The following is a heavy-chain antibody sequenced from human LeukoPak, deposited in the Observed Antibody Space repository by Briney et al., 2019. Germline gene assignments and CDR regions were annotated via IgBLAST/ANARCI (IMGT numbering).Heavy chain of an antibody. V-gene: IGHV3-30*01. CDR2: ISNDGRDK. Sequence: GGSLRLSCAASGFTFSNYTMHWVRQAPGKGLEWVAVISNDGRDKYYADSVKGRFTISRDNSKNTLYLQIDSLRAEGTAVYYCARVPAADLLSWFDPWGQGTLVTVSS. CDR3: ARVPAADLLSWFDP. J-gene: IGHJ5*02. D-gene: IGHD6-13*01. CDR1: GFTFSNYT.